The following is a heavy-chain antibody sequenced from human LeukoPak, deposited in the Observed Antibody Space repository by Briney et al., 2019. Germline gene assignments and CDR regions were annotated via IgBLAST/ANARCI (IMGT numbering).Heavy chain of an antibody. CDR2: IYNTGST. CDR1: GLTVSDNH. V-gene: IGHV3-53*01. J-gene: IGHJ4*02. Sequence: GGSLRLSCAAFGLTVSDNHMSWVRQAPGKGLEWLSVIYNTGSTYYPDSVRGRFTISRDTSKNTIFLQMNIVRVEDTAVYYCAREPSSGNYNAYFDYWGQGTLVTVSS. CDR3: AREPSSGNYNAYFDY. D-gene: IGHD1-26*01.